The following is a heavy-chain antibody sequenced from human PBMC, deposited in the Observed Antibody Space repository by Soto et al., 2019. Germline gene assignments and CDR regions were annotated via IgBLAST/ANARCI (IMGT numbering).Heavy chain of an antibody. J-gene: IGHJ4*02. CDR3: ARLILAFTEPYAY. D-gene: IGHD2-2*01. CDR2: LYSSGKT. V-gene: IGHV4-39*01. CDR1: GGSVRSSGNY. Sequence: SETLSLTCTVSGGSVRSSGNYWAWIRQPPGKGLEWIGSLYSSGKTYRNSSLKGRVTMSHDSSKNRSTLRLSYVLAQDTAAYNCARLILAFTEPYAYGGQGTLVTVS.